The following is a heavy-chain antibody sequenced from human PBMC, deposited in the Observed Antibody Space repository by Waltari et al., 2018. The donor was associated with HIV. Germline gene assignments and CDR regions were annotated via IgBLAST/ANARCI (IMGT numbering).Heavy chain of an antibody. CDR1: GGSVGSSGFS. J-gene: IGHJ3*01. Sequence: QLRLQESGSGLLKPSQTLSLTCNVSGGSVGSSGFSWSWIRQSPGKGLEWIGYIYYTGSTYYNPSLNMRVNISLDRSKNQFSLRLSYVSAADTAVYYCARDRFCNGNGCSPSDAFDVWGQGRMVTVSS. V-gene: IGHV4-30-2*06. CDR3: ARDRFCNGNGCSPSDAFDV. CDR2: IYYTGST. D-gene: IGHD2-15*01.